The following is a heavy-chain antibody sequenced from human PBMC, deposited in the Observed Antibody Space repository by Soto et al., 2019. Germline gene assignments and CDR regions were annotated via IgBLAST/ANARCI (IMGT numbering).Heavy chain of an antibody. CDR3: ARPVEMATISRSYLFY. CDR1: GGTFSNYA. CDR2: IIPIFGTA. D-gene: IGHD5-12*01. Sequence: QVQLVQSGAEVKKPGSSVKVSCKASGGTFSNYAINWVRQAPGQGLEWMGGIIPIFGTANYAQKFQGRVTSTADESTSTAYLDLSSLRSEDTAVYYCARPVEMATISRSYLFYWGQGTLVTVSS. J-gene: IGHJ4*02. V-gene: IGHV1-69*01.